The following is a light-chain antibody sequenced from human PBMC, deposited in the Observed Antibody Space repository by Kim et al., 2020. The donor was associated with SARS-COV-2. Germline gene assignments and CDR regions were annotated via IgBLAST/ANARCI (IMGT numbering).Light chain of an antibody. CDR3: GAWDRNLNAFV. V-gene: IGLV1-51*01. Sequence: QSVLTQPPSMSAAPGQKVTITCSGSTSNIGLHYVSWYQHLPGAVPKLVISDNNVRLSGIPDRFSGSKSGTSATLVIAGLQTADEADYYCGAWDRNLNAFVFGAGTQLTVL. CDR2: DNN. J-gene: IGLJ1*01. CDR1: TSNIGLHY.